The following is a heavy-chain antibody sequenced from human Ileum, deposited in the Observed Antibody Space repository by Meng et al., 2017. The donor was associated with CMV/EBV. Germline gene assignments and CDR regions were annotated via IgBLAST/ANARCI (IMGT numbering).Heavy chain of an antibody. J-gene: IGHJ4*02. Sequence: QMQLQESGPGLVKPSETLSLTCAISGDSVSSNIAAWSWIRQSPSRGLEWLGRTYYRSKWYDDYAVSVKSRVTITPDTSKNQFSLHLNSVSPEDTAIYFCAREMGAHDYWGQGTLVTVSS. D-gene: IGHD4/OR15-4a*01. CDR3: AREMGAHDY. CDR2: TYYRSKWYD. V-gene: IGHV6-1*01. CDR1: GDSVSSNIAA.